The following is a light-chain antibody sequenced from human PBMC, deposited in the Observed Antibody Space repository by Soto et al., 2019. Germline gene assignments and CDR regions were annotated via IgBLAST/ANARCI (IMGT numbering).Light chain of an antibody. V-gene: IGLV2-8*01. CDR3: SSYAGNNIVV. J-gene: IGLJ2*01. CDR1: SSDIGGYNY. CDR2: EVT. Sequence: QSVLTQPPSASGSPGQSVTISCTGTSSDIGGYNYVSWYLQHPGKAPKLMIYEVTKRPSGVPDRFSGSKSGNTASLTVSGLQAEDEADYYCSSYAGNNIVVFGGGTKVTVL.